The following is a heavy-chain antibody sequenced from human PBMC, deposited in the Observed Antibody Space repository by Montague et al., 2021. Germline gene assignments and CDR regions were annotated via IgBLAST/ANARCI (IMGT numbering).Heavy chain of an antibody. J-gene: IGHJ4*02. CDR3: ARGRGYSQGY. CDR2: ITCSSSTK. CDR1: GFTFSSFG. V-gene: IGHV3-48*02. D-gene: IGHD5-18*01. Sequence: SLRLSCAASGFTFSSFGMNWVRQAPGKGLEWVSYITCSSSTKYYADSVKGRFTISRDNAKNSLYLQMNSLRDEDTAVYYCARGRGYSQGYWGQGTLVTVSS.